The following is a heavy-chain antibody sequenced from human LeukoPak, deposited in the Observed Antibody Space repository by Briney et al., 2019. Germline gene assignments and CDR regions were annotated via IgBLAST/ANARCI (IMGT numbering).Heavy chain of an antibody. CDR3: ARGRDGYNHPGDCFDY. J-gene: IGHJ4*02. D-gene: IGHD5-24*01. V-gene: IGHV5-51*01. CDR1: GYSFTSYW. CDR2: IYPGDSDT. Sequence: GESLKISCKGSGYSFTSYWIGWVRQMPGKGLEWMGIIYPGDSDTRYSPSFQGQVTISADKSISTTYLQWSSLKASDTAMYYCARGRDGYNHPGDCFDYWGQGTLVTVSS.